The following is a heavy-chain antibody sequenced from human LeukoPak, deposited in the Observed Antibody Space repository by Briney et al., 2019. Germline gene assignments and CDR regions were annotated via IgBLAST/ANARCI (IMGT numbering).Heavy chain of an antibody. CDR2: ISAHNGNT. D-gene: IGHD2-15*01. CDR3: ARVCGGSCYGRKGPNWFDP. J-gene: IGHJ5*02. Sequence: ASVKVSCKASGYTFTSYGISWVRPAPGQGLEWTGWISAHNGNTNYAQKLQGRVTMTTDTSTSTAYMELRSLRSDDTAVYYCARVCGGSCYGRKGPNWFDPWGQGTLVTVSS. CDR1: GYTFTSYG. V-gene: IGHV1-18*01.